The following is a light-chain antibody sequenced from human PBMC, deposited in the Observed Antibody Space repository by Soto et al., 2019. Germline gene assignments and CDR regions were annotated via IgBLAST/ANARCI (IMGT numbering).Light chain of an antibody. CDR2: RAS. Sequence: DIVMTQSPASLAVSLGERATINCKSSQSLLNSANDKIHLAWYQQKPGQPPKLLIWRASTRDSGVPDRFSGSGSGTEFTLTISSLQPDDFATYYCQQYNAYSQAFGQGTKVEIK. CDR1: QSLLNSANDKIH. CDR3: QQYNAYSQA. V-gene: IGKV4-1*01. J-gene: IGKJ1*01.